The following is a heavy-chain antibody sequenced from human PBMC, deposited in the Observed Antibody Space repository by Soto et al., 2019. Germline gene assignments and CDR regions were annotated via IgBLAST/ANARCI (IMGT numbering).Heavy chain of an antibody. J-gene: IGHJ5*02. CDR1: GGSTSSYY. D-gene: IGHD2-21*01. Sequence: RSLTCTVSGGSTSSYYWNWIRQPPGKGLEWIGYMYHSGNTYYNPSLKGRVTISLDHSRNQFSLRLNSVTAADTAVYFCASSKYDVVAGSVWFDPWGQGTLVTVSS. V-gene: IGHV4-59*04. CDR3: ASSKYDVVAGSVWFDP. CDR2: MYHSGNT.